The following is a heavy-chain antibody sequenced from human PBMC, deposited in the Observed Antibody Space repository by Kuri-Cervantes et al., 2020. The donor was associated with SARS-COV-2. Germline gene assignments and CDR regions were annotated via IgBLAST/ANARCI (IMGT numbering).Heavy chain of an antibody. J-gene: IGHJ2*01. Sequence: GSLRLSCTVSGGSISSYYWSWIRQPPGKGLEWIGYIYYTGSTNCNPSLKSRVTISVDTSKKQFSLKLSSVTAADTAVYYCARGTTVTDPQLIRGSDWYFDLWGRGTLVTVSS. CDR1: GGSISSYY. D-gene: IGHD4-17*01. V-gene: IGHV4-59*08. CDR3: ARGTTVTDPQLIRGSDWYFDL. CDR2: IYYTGST.